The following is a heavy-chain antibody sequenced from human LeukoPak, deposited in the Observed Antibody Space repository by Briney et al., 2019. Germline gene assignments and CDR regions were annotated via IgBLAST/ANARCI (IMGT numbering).Heavy chain of an antibody. Sequence: AASVKVSCKASGGTFSSYAISWVRQAPGQGLEWMGGIIPIFGTANYAQKFQGRVTITTDESTSTAYMELSILRSEDTAVYYCARGFSPSGSYFEEGWSAFDIWGQGTMVTVSS. V-gene: IGHV1-69*05. CDR3: ARGFSPSGSYFEEGWSAFDI. J-gene: IGHJ3*02. CDR1: GGTFSSYA. CDR2: IIPIFGTA. D-gene: IGHD1-26*01.